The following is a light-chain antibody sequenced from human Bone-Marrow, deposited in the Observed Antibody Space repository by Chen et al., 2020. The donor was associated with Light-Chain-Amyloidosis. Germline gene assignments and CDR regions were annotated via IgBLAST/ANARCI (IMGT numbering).Light chain of an antibody. V-gene: IGLV3-21*02. CDR3: QVWDRSSDRPG. J-gene: IGLJ3*02. CDR2: DDS. CDR1: NIGSTS. Sequence: SYVLTQPSSVSVAPGQTATIACGGNNIGSTSVHWYQQTPGQAPLLVVYDDSDRPSGIPERLSGSNSGNTAPLTISRVEAVDEADYYCQVWDRSSDRPGFGGGTKLTVL.